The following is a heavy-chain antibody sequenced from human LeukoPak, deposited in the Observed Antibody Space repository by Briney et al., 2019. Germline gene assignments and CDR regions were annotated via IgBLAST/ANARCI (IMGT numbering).Heavy chain of an antibody. CDR3: ARDFVGYYDSSGYYDY. Sequence: GGSLRLSCEASGFTFSSIGRHGVRKAPGKGLEGGAVIWYDGSNKYYADSVKGRFTISRDNSKNTLYLQMNSLRAEDTAVYYCARDFVGYYDSSGYYDYWGQGTLVTVSS. CDR2: IWYDGSNK. CDR1: GFTFSSIG. D-gene: IGHD3-22*01. V-gene: IGHV3-33*01. J-gene: IGHJ4*02.